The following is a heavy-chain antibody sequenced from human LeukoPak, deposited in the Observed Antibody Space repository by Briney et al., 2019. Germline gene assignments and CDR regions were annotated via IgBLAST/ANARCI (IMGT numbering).Heavy chain of an antibody. V-gene: IGHV4-59*01. D-gene: IGHD5-12*01. CDR1: GGSISSYY. CDR3: ARGRLRSAVDY. CDR2: IYYSGST. J-gene: IGHJ4*02. Sequence: SETLSPTCTVSGGSISSYYWSWIRQPPGKGLEWIGYIYYSGSTNYNPSLKSRVTISVDTSKNQFSLKLSSVTAADTAVYYCARGRLRSAVDYWGQGTLVTVSS.